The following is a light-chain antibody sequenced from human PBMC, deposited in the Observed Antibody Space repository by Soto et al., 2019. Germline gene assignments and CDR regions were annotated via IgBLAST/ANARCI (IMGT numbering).Light chain of an antibody. Sequence: QAVLSQPPSASGTPGQTVIISCYGSRSDIGSNFVNWYQHLPGTAPKLLIYNSNQRPSGVPDRFSGSKSGTSASLAISGLQSEDEADYYCAAWDDSLTGPVFGTGTKVTVL. J-gene: IGLJ1*01. V-gene: IGLV1-44*01. CDR2: NSN. CDR1: RSDIGSNF. CDR3: AAWDDSLTGPV.